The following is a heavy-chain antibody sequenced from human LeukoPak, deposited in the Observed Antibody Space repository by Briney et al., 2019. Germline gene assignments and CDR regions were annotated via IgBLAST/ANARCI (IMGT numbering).Heavy chain of an antibody. CDR1: GFTFSSYA. D-gene: IGHD3-10*01. CDR2: ISYDGSNK. Sequence: TGGSLRLSCAASGFTFSSYAMHWVRQAPGKGLEWVAVISYDGSNKYYADSVKGRFTISRDNSKNTLYLQMNSLRAEDTAVYYCAKGSPVLLWFGDFDYWGQGTLVTVSS. CDR3: AKGSPVLLWFGDFDY. V-gene: IGHV3-30-3*01. J-gene: IGHJ4*02.